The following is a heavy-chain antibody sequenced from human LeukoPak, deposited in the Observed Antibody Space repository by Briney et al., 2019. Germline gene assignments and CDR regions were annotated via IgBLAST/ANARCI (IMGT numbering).Heavy chain of an antibody. J-gene: IGHJ4*02. V-gene: IGHV4-61*02. Sequence: SETLSLTCTVSGGSISSGSYYWSWIRQPAGKGLEWIGRIYTSGSTNYNPSLKSRVTISVDTSKNQFSLKLSSVTAADTAVYYCARETFVVVPAAHPYYFDYWGQGTLVTVSS. CDR3: ARETFVVVPAAHPYYFDY. D-gene: IGHD2-2*01. CDR2: IYTSGST. CDR1: GGSISSGSYY.